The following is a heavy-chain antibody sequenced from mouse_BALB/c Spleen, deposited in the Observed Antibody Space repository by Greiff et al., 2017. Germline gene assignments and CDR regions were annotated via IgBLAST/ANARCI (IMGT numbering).Heavy chain of an antibody. CDR3: ARNYGYDDYAMDY. D-gene: IGHD2-2*01. V-gene: IGHV2-9*02. CDR1: GFSLTSYG. Sequence: VKLMESGPGLVAPSQSLSITCTVSGFSLTSYGVHWVRQPPGKGLEWLGVIWAGGSTNYNSALMSRLSISKDNSKSQVFLKMNSLQTDDTAMYYCARNYGYDDYAMDYWGQGTSVTVSS. J-gene: IGHJ4*01. CDR2: IWAGGST.